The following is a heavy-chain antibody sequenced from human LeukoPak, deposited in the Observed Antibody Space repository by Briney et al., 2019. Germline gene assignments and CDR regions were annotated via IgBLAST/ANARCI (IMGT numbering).Heavy chain of an antibody. V-gene: IGHV4-39*01. CDR1: GGSISSSSYY. D-gene: IGHD2-15*01. Sequence: PSETLSLTCTVSGGSISSSSYYWGWMRQPLGKGLEWIGSIYYSGSTYYNPSLKSRVTISVDTSKNQFSLKLSSVTAADTAVYYCARHLLHYFDYWGQGTLVTVSS. J-gene: IGHJ4*02. CDR3: ARHLLHYFDY. CDR2: IYYSGST.